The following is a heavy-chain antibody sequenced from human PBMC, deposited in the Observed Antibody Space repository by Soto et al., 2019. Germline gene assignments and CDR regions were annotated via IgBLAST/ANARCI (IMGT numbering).Heavy chain of an antibody. CDR1: GGTFSSYA. J-gene: IGHJ4*02. Sequence: ASVKVSCKASGGTFSSYAISWVRQAPGQGLEWMGGIIPIFGTANYAQKFQGRVTITADESTSTAYMEMSDVRPGDTATYYCAKIKRPTREMGTSHFDYWGQGALVTVSS. V-gene: IGHV1-69*13. CDR2: IIPIFGTA. CDR3: AKIKRPTREMGTSHFDY. D-gene: IGHD1-1*01.